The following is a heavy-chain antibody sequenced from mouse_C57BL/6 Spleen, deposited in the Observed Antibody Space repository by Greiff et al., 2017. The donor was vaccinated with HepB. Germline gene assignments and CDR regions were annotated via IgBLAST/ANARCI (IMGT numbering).Heavy chain of an antibody. J-gene: IGHJ1*03. V-gene: IGHV1-80*01. D-gene: IGHD4-1*01. CDR1: GYAFSSYW. CDR3: ARRVNWDWYFDV. Sequence: VQLQQSGAELVKPGASVKISCKASGYAFSSYWMNLVKQRPGKGLEWIGQIYPGDGDTNYNGKFKGKATLTADKSSSTAYMQLSSLTSEDSAVYFCARRVNWDWYFDVWGTGTTVTVSS. CDR2: IYPGDGDT.